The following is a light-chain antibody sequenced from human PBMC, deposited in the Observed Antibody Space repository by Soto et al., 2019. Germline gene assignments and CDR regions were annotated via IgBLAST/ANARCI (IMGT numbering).Light chain of an antibody. V-gene: IGLV3-9*01. J-gene: IGLJ1*01. Sequence: SYELTQPLSVSVALGQTARITCEGNNIGNRNVHWYQQKPGQAPVLVIYRDNNRPSGIPERFSGSSSGNTATRTISRAQAGDEADYFCQVWDSSTGVFGTGTKGTVL. CDR1: NIGNRN. CDR3: QVWDSSTGV. CDR2: RDN.